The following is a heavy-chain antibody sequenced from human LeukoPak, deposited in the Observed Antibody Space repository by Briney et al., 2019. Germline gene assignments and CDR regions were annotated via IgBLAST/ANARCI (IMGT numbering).Heavy chain of an antibody. D-gene: IGHD6-13*01. CDR2: INPNSGGT. J-gene: IGHJ5*02. CDR1: GYTFTGYY. CDR3: ARDEIAARYSSSWYVGNWFDP. Sequence: GASVKVSRKASGYTFTGYYMHWVRQAPGQGLEWMGWINPNSGGTNYAQKFRGRVTMTRDTSISTAYMELSRLRSDDTAVYYCARDEIAARYSSSWYVGNWFDPWGQGTLVTVSS. V-gene: IGHV1-2*02.